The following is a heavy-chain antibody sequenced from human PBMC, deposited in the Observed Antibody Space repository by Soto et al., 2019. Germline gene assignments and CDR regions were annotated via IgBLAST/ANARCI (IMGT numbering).Heavy chain of an antibody. CDR2: IIPIFGTA. J-gene: IGHJ4*02. CDR3: ATRRRLGLVPYDY. CDR1: GGTFSSYA. Sequence: QVQLVQSGAEVKKPGSSVKVSCKASGGTFSSYAISWVRQAPGQGLEWMGGIIPIFGTANYAQKFQGRFTITADESTSTAYLERSSLRAEDTAVYCCATRRRLGLVPYDYWGQGTLVTVSS. D-gene: IGHD6-19*01. V-gene: IGHV1-69*12.